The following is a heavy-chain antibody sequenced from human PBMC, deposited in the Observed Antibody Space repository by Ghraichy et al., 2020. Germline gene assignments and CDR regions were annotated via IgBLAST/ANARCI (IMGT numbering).Heavy chain of an antibody. D-gene: IGHD3-16*01. CDR2: ISYDGSNK. CDR3: AKDREKRPFGGVYD. V-gene: IGHV3-30*18. Sequence: GGSLRLSCAASGFTFSSYGMHWVRQAPGKGLEWVAVISYDGSNKYYADSVKGRFTISRDNSKNTLYLQMNSLRAEDTAVYYCAKDREKRPFGGVYDWGQGTLVTVSS. J-gene: IGHJ4*02. CDR1: GFTFSSYG.